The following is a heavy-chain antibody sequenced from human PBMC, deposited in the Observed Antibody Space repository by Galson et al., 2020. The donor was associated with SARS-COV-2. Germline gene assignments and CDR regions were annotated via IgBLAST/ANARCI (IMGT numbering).Heavy chain of an antibody. D-gene: IGHD2-21*01. J-gene: IGHJ4*02. Sequence: ASVKVSCKASGYTFTSYGISWLRQAPGQGLEWLGWINPNNGNTNYEPELHGRFTMTTDTSTSTAYMELTSLRSGDTAVYDCARDRNGMWYFVYWGQGTLVTVSA. CDR3: ARDRNGMWYFVY. CDR2: INPNNGNT. V-gene: IGHV1-18*01. CDR1: GYTFTSYG.